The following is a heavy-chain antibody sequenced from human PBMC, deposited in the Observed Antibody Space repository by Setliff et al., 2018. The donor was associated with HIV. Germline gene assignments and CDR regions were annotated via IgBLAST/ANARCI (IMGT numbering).Heavy chain of an antibody. V-gene: IGHV4-59*12. J-gene: IGHJ4*02. CDR2: MSLTRDT. Sequence: SETLSLTCTVSGASISGSYWIWIRQPPGKGLEWIGYMSLTRDTKYNPSLNSRVTTSIETSKNQFSLELRSVTAADTAVYYCARDYDSSCYADYFDDWGRGIQVTVSS. D-gene: IGHD3-22*01. CDR3: ARDYDSSCYADYFDD. CDR1: GASISGSY.